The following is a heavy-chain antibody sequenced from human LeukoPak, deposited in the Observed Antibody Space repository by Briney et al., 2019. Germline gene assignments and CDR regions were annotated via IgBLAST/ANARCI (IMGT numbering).Heavy chain of an antibody. D-gene: IGHD6-19*01. CDR3: TITGYSSGWDYYYYGMDV. CDR1: GFTFSGSA. V-gene: IGHV3-73*01. CDR2: IRSKANSYAT. J-gene: IGHJ6*02. Sequence: GGSLRLSCAASGFTFSGSAMHWVRQAPGKGLEWVGRIRSKANSYATAYAASVKGRFTISRDDSKNTAYLQMNSLKTEDTAVYYCTITGYSSGWDYYYYGMDVWGQGTTVTVSS.